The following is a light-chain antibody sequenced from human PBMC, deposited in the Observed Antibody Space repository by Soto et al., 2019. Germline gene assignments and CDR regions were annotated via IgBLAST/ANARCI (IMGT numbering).Light chain of an antibody. Sequence: DIQMTLSPSTLSASVGDRVTITCRASQTISDLVAWYQQKPGKAPKLLIYDASTLESGVPSRFSGSGSGREFTLTISSLQPDDFATYYCQQYNNYWTFGLGTKVDIK. CDR3: QQYNNYWT. V-gene: IGKV1-5*01. CDR2: DAS. J-gene: IGKJ1*01. CDR1: QTISDL.